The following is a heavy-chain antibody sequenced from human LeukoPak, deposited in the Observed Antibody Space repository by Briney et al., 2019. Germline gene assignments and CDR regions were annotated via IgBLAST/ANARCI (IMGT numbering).Heavy chain of an antibody. Sequence: PGGSLRLSCAASGFTFSSYGMHWVRQAPGKGLEWVAFIRYDGSNKYYADSVKGRFTISRDNSKNTLYLQMNSLRAEDTAVYYCAIPRCGGDCYAPIYYYYGMDVWGQGTTVTVSS. J-gene: IGHJ6*02. CDR1: GFTFSSYG. CDR2: IRYDGSNK. V-gene: IGHV3-30*02. D-gene: IGHD2-21*02. CDR3: AIPRCGGDCYAPIYYYYGMDV.